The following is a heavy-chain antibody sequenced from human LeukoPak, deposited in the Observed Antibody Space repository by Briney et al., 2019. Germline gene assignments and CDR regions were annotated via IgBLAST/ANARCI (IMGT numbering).Heavy chain of an antibody. CDR2: IYSGGST. D-gene: IGHD3-22*01. J-gene: IGHJ4*02. Sequence: GGSLRLSCAASGFTVSSNYMSWVRQAPGKGLEWVSVIYSGGSTHYADSVKGRFTISRDNSKNTLYLQMNSLRAEDTAVYYCARDRIDYYDSSGHDYWGQGTLVTVSS. CDR1: GFTVSSNY. CDR3: ARDRIDYYDSSGHDY. V-gene: IGHV3-66*01.